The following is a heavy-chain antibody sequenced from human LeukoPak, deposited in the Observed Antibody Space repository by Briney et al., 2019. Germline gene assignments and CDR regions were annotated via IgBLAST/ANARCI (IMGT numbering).Heavy chain of an antibody. CDR2: IRNKANSYTT. CDR1: GFTVSDYY. D-gene: IGHD3-3*01. Sequence: GGSLRLSCAVSGFTVSDYYMDWVRQAPGKGLEWVGRIRNKANSYTTEYAASVKGRFTISRDDSRNSLYLQMNSLTAEDTAVYYCARGVLWSGYFYFDYWGQGTLVTVSS. CDR3: ARGVLWSGYFYFDY. J-gene: IGHJ4*02. V-gene: IGHV3-72*01.